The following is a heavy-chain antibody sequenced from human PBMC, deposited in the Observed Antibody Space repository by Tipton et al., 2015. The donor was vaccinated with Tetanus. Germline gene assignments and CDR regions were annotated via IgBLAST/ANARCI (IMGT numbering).Heavy chain of an antibody. J-gene: IGHJ4*02. CDR1: GYTFTSYG. V-gene: IGHV1-18*01. CDR2: ISAYNGNT. D-gene: IGHD2-15*01. Sequence: QLVQSGAEVKKPGESLKISCKASGYTFTSYGISWVRQAPGQGLEWMGWISAYNGNTNYAQKLQGRVTMTTDTSTSTAYMELRSLRSDDTAVYYCARDRCSDVTCYFEMGGWGQGTLVTVSS. CDR3: ARDRCSDVTCYFEMGG.